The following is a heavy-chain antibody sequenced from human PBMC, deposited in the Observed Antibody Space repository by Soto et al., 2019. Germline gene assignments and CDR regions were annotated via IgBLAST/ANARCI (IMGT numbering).Heavy chain of an antibody. CDR1: GGSFSGYY. J-gene: IGHJ4*02. Sequence: SETLSLTCAVYGGSFSGYYWSWIRQPPGKGLEWIGEINHSGSTNYNPSLKSRVTISVDTSKNQFSLKLSSVTAADTAVYYCARAPSAHYFDYWGQGTLVTVSS. V-gene: IGHV4-34*01. CDR2: INHSGST. CDR3: ARAPSAHYFDY.